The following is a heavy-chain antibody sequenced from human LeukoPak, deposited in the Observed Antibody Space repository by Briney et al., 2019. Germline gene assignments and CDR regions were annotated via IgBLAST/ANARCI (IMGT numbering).Heavy chain of an antibody. D-gene: IGHD6-13*01. V-gene: IGHV3-30*04. CDR2: ISYDGSNK. Sequence: GGSLRLSCAASGFTFSSYAMHWVRQAPGKGLEWVGVISYDGSNKYYADSVKGRFTISRDNSKNTLYLQMNSLRAEDTAVYYCARGSHPGSSWSNYYYYYYMDVWGKGTTVTISS. CDR3: ARGSHPGSSWSNYYYYYYMDV. CDR1: GFTFSSYA. J-gene: IGHJ6*03.